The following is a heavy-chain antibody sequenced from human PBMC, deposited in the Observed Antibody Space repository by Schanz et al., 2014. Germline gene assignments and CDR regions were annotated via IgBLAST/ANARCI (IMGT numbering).Heavy chain of an antibody. V-gene: IGHV1-46*03. Sequence: QVQLVQSGAEVKKPGVSVKVSCKASGYTFTSYDINWVRQAPGQGLEWMGKINPSSGTTRIAQNCQGRLTVTRDTSTSTVNMELSSLRSEDTAVYYCARGGFFDSTSFDSWGQGTLVTVSS. D-gene: IGHD2-2*01. CDR1: GYTFTSYD. CDR3: ARGGFFDSTSFDS. J-gene: IGHJ4*02. CDR2: INPSSGTT.